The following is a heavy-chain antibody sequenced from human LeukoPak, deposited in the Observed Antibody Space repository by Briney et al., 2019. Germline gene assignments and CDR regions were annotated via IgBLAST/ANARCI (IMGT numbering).Heavy chain of an antibody. J-gene: IGHJ5*02. CDR3: ARGPIVVVAATQGNWFDP. CDR1: GGTFSSYA. V-gene: IGHV1-69*05. Sequence: GSSVKVSCKASGGTFSSYAISWVRQAPGQGLEWMGGIIPIFGTANYAQKFQGRVTITTDESTSTAYMELSSLRSEDTAVYYCARGPIVVVAATQGNWFDPWGQGTLVTVSS. CDR2: IIPIFGTA. D-gene: IGHD2-15*01.